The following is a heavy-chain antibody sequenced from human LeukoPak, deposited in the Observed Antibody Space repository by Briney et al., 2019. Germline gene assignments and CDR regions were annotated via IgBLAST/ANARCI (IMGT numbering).Heavy chain of an antibody. CDR3: VRDRDYSAGFPYYYMDV. Sequence: GRSLRLSCAASGFTFSSFGMHWVRQAPGKGLEWVALIWDDGSSKNYADSVEGRFTISRDNSKNTLYLQTDSLGVDDTAVYYCVRDRDYSAGFPYYYMDVWGTGTTVTVSS. V-gene: IGHV3-33*01. CDR1: GFTFSSFG. D-gene: IGHD4-11*01. J-gene: IGHJ6*03. CDR2: IWDDGSSK.